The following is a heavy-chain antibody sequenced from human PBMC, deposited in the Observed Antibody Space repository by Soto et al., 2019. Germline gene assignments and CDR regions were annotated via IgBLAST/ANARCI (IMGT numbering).Heavy chain of an antibody. CDR1: GYTFTSYD. J-gene: IGHJ5*02. D-gene: IGHD6-13*01. V-gene: IGHV1-8*01. CDR3: ARISWQQLEYNWFDP. Sequence: GASVKVSCKASGYTFTSYDINWVRQATGQGLEWMGWMNPNSGNTGYAQKFQGRVTITADKSTSTAYMELSSLRSEDTAVYYCARISWQQLEYNWFDPWGQGTQVTVSS. CDR2: MNPNSGNT.